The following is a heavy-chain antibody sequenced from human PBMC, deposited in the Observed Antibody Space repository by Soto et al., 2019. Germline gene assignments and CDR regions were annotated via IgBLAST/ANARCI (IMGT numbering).Heavy chain of an antibody. Sequence: PSGTLSLTCTVSGGSISSYYWSWIRQPPGKGLECIGYIYYSGSTNYNPSLKSRVTISVDTSKNQLSLKLSSVTAADTAVYYCARGYDYFDYWGQGTLVTVSS. CDR3: ARGYDYFDY. V-gene: IGHV4-59*01. CDR1: GGSISSYY. D-gene: IGHD3-16*01. J-gene: IGHJ4*02. CDR2: IYYSGST.